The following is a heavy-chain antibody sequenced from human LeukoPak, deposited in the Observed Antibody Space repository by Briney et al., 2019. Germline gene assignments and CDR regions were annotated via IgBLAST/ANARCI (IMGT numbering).Heavy chain of an antibody. CDR3: ATGLYDYVWGSYRQNHY. J-gene: IGHJ4*02. CDR2: INAGNGNT. Sequence: GASVKVSCKASGYTFTSYAMHWVRQAPGQRLEWMGWINAGNGNTKYSQKFQGRVTITRDTSASTAYMELSSLRSEDTAVYYCATGLYDYVWGSYRQNHYWGQGTLVTVSS. V-gene: IGHV1-3*01. D-gene: IGHD3-16*02. CDR1: GYTFTSYA.